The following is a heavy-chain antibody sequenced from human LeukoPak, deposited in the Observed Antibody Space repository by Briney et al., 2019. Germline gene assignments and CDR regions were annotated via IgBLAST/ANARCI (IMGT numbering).Heavy chain of an antibody. V-gene: IGHV4-59*08. J-gene: IGHJ4*02. CDR3: ARRGQTYYYDSSGYYLEPVFDY. D-gene: IGHD3-22*01. Sequence: SETLSLTCTVSGGSISSYYWSWIRQPPGKGLEWIGYIYYSGSTNYNPSLKSRVTISVDTSKNQFSQKLSSVTAADTAVYYCARRGQTYYYDSSGYYLEPVFDYWGQGTLVTVSS. CDR2: IYYSGST. CDR1: GGSISSYY.